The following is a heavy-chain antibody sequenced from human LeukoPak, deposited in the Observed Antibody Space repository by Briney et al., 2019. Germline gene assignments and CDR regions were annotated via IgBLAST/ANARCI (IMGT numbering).Heavy chain of an antibody. CDR2: MNANPHNRET. V-gene: IGHV1-8*01. D-gene: IGHD1-14*01. CDR1: GYTFTSYD. CDR3: ARLSQYSRTPHRSGRHY. J-gene: IGHJ4*02. Sequence: ASVKVSCKSSGYTFTSYDINWVRLAPGHGLEWMGWMNANPHNRETRHAQKFQGRVTMTANTSTRTFYMELSSLRSEDTAVYFCARLSQYSRTPHRSGRHYWGQGTLVIVSS.